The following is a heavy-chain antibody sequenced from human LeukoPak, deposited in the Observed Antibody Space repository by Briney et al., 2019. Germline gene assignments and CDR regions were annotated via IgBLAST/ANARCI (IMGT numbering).Heavy chain of an antibody. CDR3: ARDGGRYYYDSSGYHNWFDP. CDR1: GGTFSSYA. CDR2: IIPIFGTA. Sequence: SVKVSCKASGGTFSSYAVSWVRQAPGQGLEWMGGIIPIFGTANYAQKFQGRVTITTDESTSTAYMELSSLRSEDTAVYYCARDGGRYYYDSSGYHNWFDPWGQGTLVTVSS. J-gene: IGHJ5*02. D-gene: IGHD3-22*01. V-gene: IGHV1-69*05.